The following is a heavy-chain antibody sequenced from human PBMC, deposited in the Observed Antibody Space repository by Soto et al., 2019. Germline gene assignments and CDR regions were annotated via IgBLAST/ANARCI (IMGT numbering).Heavy chain of an antibody. CDR1: GFTFSSYA. J-gene: IGHJ4*02. V-gene: IGHV3-23*01. CDR3: AKVGIYCTNGVCRGY. D-gene: IGHD2-8*01. Sequence: EVQLLESGGGLVQPGGSVRLSCAASGFTFSSYAMSWVRQAPGKGLEWVSGISGSGGSTYYADSVKGRFTISRDNSKNTLFLQMNSLRVEDTAVYYCAKVGIYCTNGVCRGYWGQGTLVTVSS. CDR2: ISGSGGST.